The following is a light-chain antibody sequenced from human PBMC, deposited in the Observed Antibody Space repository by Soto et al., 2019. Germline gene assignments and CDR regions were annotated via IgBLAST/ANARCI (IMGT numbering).Light chain of an antibody. CDR2: RNN. CDR3: AAWDDSLSGSWV. CDR1: SSNIGSEY. J-gene: IGLJ3*02. V-gene: IGLV1-47*01. Sequence: QSVLTQPPSASGTPGQRVTISCSGSSSNIGSEYVVWYQHLPGTAPKLLIYRNNQRPSGVPDRFSGSKSGTSASLAISGLRSEDEADYYCAAWDDSLSGSWVFGGGTQLTVL.